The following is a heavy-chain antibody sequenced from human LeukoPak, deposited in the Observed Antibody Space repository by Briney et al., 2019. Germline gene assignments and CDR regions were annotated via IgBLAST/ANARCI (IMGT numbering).Heavy chain of an antibody. D-gene: IGHD2-2*01. CDR1: GFTFSSYG. CDR3: ARQYCSSTSCRNPFDY. Sequence: SGGSLRLSCAASGFTFSSYGTHWVRQAPGKGLEWVAVIWYDGSNNYYADSVKGRFTISRDNSKNTLYLQMNSLRAEDTAVYYCARQYCSSTSCRNPFDYWGQGTLVTVSS. J-gene: IGHJ4*02. V-gene: IGHV3-33*01. CDR2: IWYDGSNN.